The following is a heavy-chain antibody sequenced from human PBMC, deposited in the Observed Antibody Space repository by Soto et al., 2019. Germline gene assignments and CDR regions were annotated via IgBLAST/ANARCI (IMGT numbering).Heavy chain of an antibody. D-gene: IGHD3-10*01. V-gene: IGHV3-21*01. CDR2: IRGFSPYT. Sequence: PGGSLRLSCISSGFTFRTYTMNWVRQAPGKGLEWVSGIRGFSPYTFYAESVKGRFTISRDNAKNSLDLQMDSLRPEDTAVYYFARDRGYDDHGYYYNDRDVWGQGSTVTASS. CDR3: ARDRGYDDHGYYYNDRDV. J-gene: IGHJ6*02. CDR1: GFTFRTYT.